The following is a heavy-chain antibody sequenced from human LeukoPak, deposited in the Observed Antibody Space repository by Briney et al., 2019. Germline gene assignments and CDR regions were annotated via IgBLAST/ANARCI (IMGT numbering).Heavy chain of an antibody. Sequence: GASVKVSCKASGYTFTGYYMHWVRQAPGQGLEWMGWINPNSGNTGYAQKFQGRVTITRNTSISTAYMELSSLRSEDTAVYYCARAILNCGGDCYLLRDWGQGTLVTVSS. D-gene: IGHD2-21*02. J-gene: IGHJ4*02. CDR3: ARAILNCGGDCYLLRD. CDR1: GYTFTGYY. CDR2: INPNSGNT. V-gene: IGHV1-8*03.